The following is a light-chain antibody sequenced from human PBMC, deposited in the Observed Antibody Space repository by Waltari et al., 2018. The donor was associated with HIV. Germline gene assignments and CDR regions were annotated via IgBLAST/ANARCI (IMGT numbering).Light chain of an antibody. Sequence: QSALTQPPSASGSPGQSVTISCTGTSSDVGCYNYVSWYQQHPGKAPTLMIYEGSKRPSGVPDRCFGSKSGNTASLTVSGLQAEDEADYYCSSYAGSNTVVFGGGTKLTVL. CDR2: EGS. V-gene: IGLV2-8*01. CDR3: SSYAGSNTVV. CDR1: SSDVGCYNY. J-gene: IGLJ2*01.